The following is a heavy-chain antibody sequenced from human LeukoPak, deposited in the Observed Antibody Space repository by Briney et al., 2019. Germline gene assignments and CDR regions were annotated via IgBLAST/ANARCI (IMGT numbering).Heavy chain of an antibody. Sequence: PGGSLRLSCAASGFTFSSYAMSWVRQAPGKGLEWVSAISSSGGSTYYADSVKGRFTLSRDNSKNTLYLQMNSLRAEDTAVYYCAKRRIAAAGRGGAFDIWGQGTMVTVSS. CDR3: AKRRIAAAGRGGAFDI. CDR1: GFTFSSYA. D-gene: IGHD6-13*01. CDR2: ISSSGGST. V-gene: IGHV3-23*01. J-gene: IGHJ3*02.